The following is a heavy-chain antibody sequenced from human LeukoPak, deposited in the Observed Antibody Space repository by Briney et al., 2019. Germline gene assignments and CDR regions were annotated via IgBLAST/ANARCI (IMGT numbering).Heavy chain of an antibody. D-gene: IGHD4-11*01. CDR3: ARQYGSIYWFDP. Sequence: PSETLSLTCTVSGGSISSYYWSWIRQPPGKGLEWIGYIYYSGSTNYNPSLKSRVTISVDTSKNQFSLKLSSVTAADTAVYYCARQYGSIYWFDPWGQGTLVTVSS. CDR2: IYYSGST. J-gene: IGHJ5*02. V-gene: IGHV4-59*08. CDR1: GGSISSYY.